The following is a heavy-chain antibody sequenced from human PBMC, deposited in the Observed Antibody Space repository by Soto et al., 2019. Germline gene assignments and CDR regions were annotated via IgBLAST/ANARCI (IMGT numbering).Heavy chain of an antibody. J-gene: IGHJ5*02. Sequence: GGSLRLSCASSGFTFSTYTMNWVRQAPGKGLEWVSSINGRGNYIYYAESVKGRFTISRDNAKNSLYLQMDRLRAEDTAVYYCAREGALKPFSSWGQGALVTVSS. CDR1: GFTFSTYT. CDR2: INGRGNYI. CDR3: AREGALKPFSS. V-gene: IGHV3-21*01.